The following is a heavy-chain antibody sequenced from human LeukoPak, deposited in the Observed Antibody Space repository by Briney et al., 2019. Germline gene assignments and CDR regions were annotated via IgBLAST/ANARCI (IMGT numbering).Heavy chain of an antibody. V-gene: IGHV3-64*01. J-gene: IGHJ4*02. CDR1: GFPFSSYA. CDR2: ISSNGGST. Sequence: GGSLRLSCAASGFPFSSYAMHWVPQAPGKGLEYVSAISSNGGSTYYANSVKGRFTISRDNSKNTLYLQMGSLRAEDMAVYYCARDEGSGHFDYWGQGTLVTVSS. CDR3: ARDEGSGHFDY.